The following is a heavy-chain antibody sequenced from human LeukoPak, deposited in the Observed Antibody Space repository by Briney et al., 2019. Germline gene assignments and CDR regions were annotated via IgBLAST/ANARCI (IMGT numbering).Heavy chain of an antibody. Sequence: GRSLRLSCAASGFAFNDYAMHWVRRVPGKGLEWVSGITWNSARVLYADSVKGRFTISRDNAKKSLYLQMDSLKTEDMALYYCAKGLGIASLIVDALDMWGQGTMVTVSS. D-gene: IGHD1-26*01. V-gene: IGHV3-9*03. J-gene: IGHJ3*02. CDR3: AKGLGIASLIVDALDM. CDR2: ITWNSARV. CDR1: GFAFNDYA.